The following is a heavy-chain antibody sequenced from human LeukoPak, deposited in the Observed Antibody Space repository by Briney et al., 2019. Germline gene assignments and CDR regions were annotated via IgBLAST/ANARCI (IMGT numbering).Heavy chain of an antibody. Sequence: GGSLRLSCAASGFTFSYYSMNWVRQTPGKGLEWVSSIRSSSSSIYYANSVKGRFTISRDNAKDSLFLQMNSLRAEDTAVYYCARDISSLTRGYSYGSHYYYGMDAWGQGTTVTVSS. D-gene: IGHD5-18*01. CDR1: GFTFSYYS. V-gene: IGHV3-21*01. J-gene: IGHJ6*02. CDR3: ARDISSLTRGYSYGSHYYYGMDA. CDR2: IRSSSSSI.